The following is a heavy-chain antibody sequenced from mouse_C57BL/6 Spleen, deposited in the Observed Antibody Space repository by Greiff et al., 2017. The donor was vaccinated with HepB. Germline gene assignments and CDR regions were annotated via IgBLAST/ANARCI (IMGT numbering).Heavy chain of an antibody. CDR3: TGDYYGSSYEAWFAY. J-gene: IGHJ3*01. CDR2: IDPENGDT. CDR1: GFNIKDDY. D-gene: IGHD1-1*01. Sequence: VHVKQSGAELVRPGASVKLSCTASGFNIKDDYMHWVKQRPEQGLEWIGWIDPENGDTEYASKLQGKATITADKSSTTAYLQLSSLTSEDTAVYYCTGDYYGSSYEAWFAYWGQGTLVTVSA. V-gene: IGHV14-4*01.